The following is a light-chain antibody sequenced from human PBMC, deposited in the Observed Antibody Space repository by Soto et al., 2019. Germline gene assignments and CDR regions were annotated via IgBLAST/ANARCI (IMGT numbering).Light chain of an antibody. Sequence: QAVVDQEPSLTVSPGGTVTLTCASSTGAVTSGYYPNWLQQKPGQAPRALIYSISNKHSWTPARFSGSLLGGKAALTPSGVQREGEAEYYCLLYYGGAAVFGGGTKVTV. J-gene: IGLJ2*01. CDR3: LLYYGGAAV. CDR1: TGAVTSGYY. CDR2: SIS. V-gene: IGLV7-43*01.